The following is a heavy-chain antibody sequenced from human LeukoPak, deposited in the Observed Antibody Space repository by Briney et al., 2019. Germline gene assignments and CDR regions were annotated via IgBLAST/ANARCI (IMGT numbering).Heavy chain of an antibody. D-gene: IGHD4-17*01. Sequence: GGSLRLSCAASGFTFSSYGMHGVRQAPGKGLEWVAVISYDGTNKYYADSVKGRFTISRDNSKNTLYLQMNSLRAEDTAVYYCAKDASPTVTTAYWYFDLWGRGTLVTVSS. V-gene: IGHV3-30*18. CDR2: ISYDGTNK. CDR1: GFTFSSYG. J-gene: IGHJ2*01. CDR3: AKDASPTVTTAYWYFDL.